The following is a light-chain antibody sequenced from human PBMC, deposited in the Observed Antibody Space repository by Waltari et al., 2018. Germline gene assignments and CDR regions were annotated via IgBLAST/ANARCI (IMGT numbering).Light chain of an antibody. CDR1: SGSIASNF. CDR2: EDD. Sequence: NFMLTQPHSVSESPVKTVTISCTRISGSIASNFVQWYQQRPGSAPTTVIYEDDQRPSGVPDRFSGSIDSSSNSASLTISGLETEDEADYYCQSYDTSNWVFGGGTKLTVL. V-gene: IGLV6-57*04. J-gene: IGLJ3*02. CDR3: QSYDTSNWV.